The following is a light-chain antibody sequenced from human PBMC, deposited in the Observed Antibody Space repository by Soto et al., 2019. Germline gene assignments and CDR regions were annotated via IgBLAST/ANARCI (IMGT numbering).Light chain of an antibody. V-gene: IGLV2-14*01. CDR1: SNEIGSYDY. CDR3: TAFSANRVYL. Sequence: QSALTQPISVSVSPGQSITLSCTGNSNEIGSYDYVCWYQQHPGKAPRLLIHGVHNRSPGISGRFSASKSGLTASLTISGLQAADEADYYCTAFSANRVYLFGPGTKLTVL. J-gene: IGLJ1*01. CDR2: GVH.